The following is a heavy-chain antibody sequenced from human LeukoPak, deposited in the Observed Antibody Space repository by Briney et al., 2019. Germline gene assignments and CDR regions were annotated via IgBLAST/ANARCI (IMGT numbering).Heavy chain of an antibody. CDR2: MISSSSYM. Sequence: GGPLRLSCAASGFTFSSYSMIWVRQAPGRGLEWVSSMISSSSYMFYADSVKGRFTISRDNAKNSLYLQMNSLRAEDTAVYYCARDRTTVVGKPSYFDYWGQGTLVTVSS. J-gene: IGHJ4*02. D-gene: IGHD6-19*01. CDR1: GFTFSSYS. V-gene: IGHV3-21*01. CDR3: ARDRTTVVGKPSYFDY.